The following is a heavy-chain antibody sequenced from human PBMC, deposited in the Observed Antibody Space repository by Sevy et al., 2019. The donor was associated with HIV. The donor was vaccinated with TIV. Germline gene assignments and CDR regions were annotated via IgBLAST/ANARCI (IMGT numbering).Heavy chain of an antibody. J-gene: IGHJ4*02. D-gene: IGHD3-22*01. V-gene: IGHV3-48*02. Sequence: GGSLRLSCAASGFSFSGYSMNWVRQAPGKGLEWVSYISSSSSTIYYADSVKGRFTISRDNAKNSLYLQMNSLRDEDTAVHYCARHPYYDSSGYVDYWGQGTLVTVSS. CDR1: GFSFSGYS. CDR3: ARHPYYDSSGYVDY. CDR2: ISSSSSTI.